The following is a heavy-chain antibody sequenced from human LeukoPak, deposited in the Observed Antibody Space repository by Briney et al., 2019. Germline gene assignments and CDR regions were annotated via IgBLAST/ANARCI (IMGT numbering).Heavy chain of an antibody. Sequence: SETLSLTCTVSGGSISSYYWSWIRQPPGKGLEWIGYIYYSGSTNYNPSLKSRVTISVDTSKNQFSLKLSSVTAADTAVYYCAREKDIVVVPAKVFDYWGQGTLVTVSS. CDR3: AREKDIVVVPAKVFDY. V-gene: IGHV4-59*12. CDR1: GGSISSYY. CDR2: IYYSGST. D-gene: IGHD2-2*01. J-gene: IGHJ4*02.